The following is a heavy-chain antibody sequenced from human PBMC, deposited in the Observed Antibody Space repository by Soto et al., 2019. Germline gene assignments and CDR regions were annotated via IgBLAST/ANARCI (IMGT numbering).Heavy chain of an antibody. Sequence: QLQLQESGSGLVKPSQTLSLTCAVSGGSISSGGYSWIWIRQPPGKGLEWIGYIYHSGSTYYNPSLKSRVTISVDRSKNQFSLKLSSVTAADTAVYYCARVDSSSSGIDYWGQGTLVTVSS. J-gene: IGHJ4*02. CDR1: GGSISSGGYS. CDR2: IYHSGST. V-gene: IGHV4-30-2*01. CDR3: ARVDSSSSGIDY. D-gene: IGHD6-6*01.